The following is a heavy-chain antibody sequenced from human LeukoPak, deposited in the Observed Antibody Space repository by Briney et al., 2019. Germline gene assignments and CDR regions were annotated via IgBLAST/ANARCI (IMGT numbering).Heavy chain of an antibody. J-gene: IGHJ5*02. CDR2: IYYNGST. CDR1: GGSISSSSYY. Sequence: SETLSLTCTVSGGSISSSSYYWGRIRQPPGKGLEWIGSIYYNGSTYYNPSLKSRVTISVDTSKNQFSLKLSSVTAADTAVYYCARAAPPWIFGVVIENWFDPWGQGTLVTVSS. CDR3: ARAAPPWIFGVVIENWFDP. V-gene: IGHV4-39*07. D-gene: IGHD3-3*01.